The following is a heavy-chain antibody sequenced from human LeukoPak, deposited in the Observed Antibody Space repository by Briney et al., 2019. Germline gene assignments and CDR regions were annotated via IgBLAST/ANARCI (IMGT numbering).Heavy chain of an antibody. D-gene: IGHD2-2*01. CDR1: GYSISSGHY. V-gene: IGHV4-38-2*01. Sequence: PSETLPLTCDVSGYSISSGHYWGWIRQSPGKGLEWIASMYNSGSTYFKSSLKSRVTISLDTPKNQFSLTLNSVTAADTAVYYCARHVYGRHQLQAYHFDYWGQGILVTVSS. J-gene: IGHJ4*02. CDR2: MYNSGST. CDR3: ARHVYGRHQLQAYHFDY.